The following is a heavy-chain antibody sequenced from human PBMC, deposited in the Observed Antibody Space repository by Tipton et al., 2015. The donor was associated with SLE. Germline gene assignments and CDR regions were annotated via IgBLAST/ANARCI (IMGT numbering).Heavy chain of an antibody. CDR3: ARDDSQYYYYGMDV. CDR1: GFTFDDYA. D-gene: IGHD3-22*01. J-gene: IGHJ6*02. CDR2: ISWDGGST. Sequence: SLRLSCAASGFTFDDYAMHWVRQAPGKGLEWVSLISWDGGSTYYADSVKGRFTISRDNSKNSLYLQMNSLRAEDTALYYCARDDSQYYYYGMDVWGQGTTVTVSS. V-gene: IGHV3-43D*04.